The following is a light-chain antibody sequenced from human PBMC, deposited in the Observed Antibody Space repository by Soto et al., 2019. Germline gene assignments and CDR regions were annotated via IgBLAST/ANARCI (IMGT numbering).Light chain of an antibody. CDR1: SSDVGGYNS. Sequence: QSVLTQPASVSGSPGQSITISCTGTSSDVGGYNSVSWYQQHPGKAPQLMIYDVSYRPSGISSRFSGSKSDNTASLTISGLRTEDEADYYCSSYATSGTRVFGGGTQLTVL. V-gene: IGLV2-14*03. CDR2: DVS. CDR3: SSYATSGTRV. J-gene: IGLJ2*01.